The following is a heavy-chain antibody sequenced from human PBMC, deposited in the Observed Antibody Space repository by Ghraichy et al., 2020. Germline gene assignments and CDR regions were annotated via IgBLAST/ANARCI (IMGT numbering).Heavy chain of an antibody. Sequence: SETLSLTCAVSGGSISSGGYSWSWIRQPPGKGLEWIGYIYHSGSTYYNPSLKSRVTISVDRSKNQFSLKLSSVTAADTAVYYCARVTGGDWKVPDAFDIWGQGTMVTVSS. CDR1: GGSISSGGYS. D-gene: IGHD2-21*02. J-gene: IGHJ3*02. V-gene: IGHV4-30-2*01. CDR3: ARVTGGDWKVPDAFDI. CDR2: IYHSGST.